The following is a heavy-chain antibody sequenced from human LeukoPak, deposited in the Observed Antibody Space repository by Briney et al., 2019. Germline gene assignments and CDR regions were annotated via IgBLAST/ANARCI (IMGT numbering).Heavy chain of an antibody. CDR1: GFTFSSYA. Sequence: GGSLRLSCAASGFTFSSYAMHWVRQAPGKGLEWVAVISYDGSNKYYADSVKGRFTISRDNSKNTLYLQMNSLRAEDTAVYYCARDVKYGDYEPYAFDIWGQETMVTVSS. J-gene: IGHJ3*02. CDR2: ISYDGSNK. D-gene: IGHD4-17*01. CDR3: ARDVKYGDYEPYAFDI. V-gene: IGHV3-30-3*01.